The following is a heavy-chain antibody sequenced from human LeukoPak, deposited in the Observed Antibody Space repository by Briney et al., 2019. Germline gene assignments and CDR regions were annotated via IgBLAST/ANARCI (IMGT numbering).Heavy chain of an antibody. J-gene: IGHJ6*04. CDR3: AIGSPCAPGFLDV. Sequence: SETLSLTCTVSGCSISSGSYYWSWIRQPAGKRLEWIGHIYRSGSTNYYPSRKSLVTISVDTSKYQFSLNLSSVTTADSAGAYCAIGSPCAPGFLDVWGKGTTVTISS. CDR2: IYRSGST. V-gene: IGHV4-61*09. CDR1: GCSISSGSYY. D-gene: IGHD3-10*01.